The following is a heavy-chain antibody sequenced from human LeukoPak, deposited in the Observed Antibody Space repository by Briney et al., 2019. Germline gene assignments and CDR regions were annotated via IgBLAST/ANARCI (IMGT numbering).Heavy chain of an antibody. CDR2: IFYSGST. J-gene: IGHJ4*02. CDR3: ARVIHDSSGYYLFDY. V-gene: IGHV4-39*07. CDR1: GVSISTSNYY. Sequence: NPSETPSLTCTVSGVSISTSNYYWGWIRQPPGKGLEWIGNIFYSGSTYYSPSLKSQFTITVNTSKNQFSLKLSSVTAADTAVYYCARVIHDSSGYYLFDYWGQGTLVTVSS. D-gene: IGHD3-22*01.